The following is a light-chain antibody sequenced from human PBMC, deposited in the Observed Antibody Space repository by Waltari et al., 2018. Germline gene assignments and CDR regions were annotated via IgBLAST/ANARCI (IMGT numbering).Light chain of an antibody. CDR1: QTINNY. J-gene: IGKJ5*01. V-gene: IGKV1-39*01. Sequence: DIQMTQSPSSLSASAGDRVTITCRASQTINNYVNWYQQKPGKAPTLLIYTASTLQSGVPSRFSGSGCGTLFTLTISSLQPEDFATYYCLQVSNFPITFGQGTRLEIK. CDR2: TAS. CDR3: LQVSNFPIT.